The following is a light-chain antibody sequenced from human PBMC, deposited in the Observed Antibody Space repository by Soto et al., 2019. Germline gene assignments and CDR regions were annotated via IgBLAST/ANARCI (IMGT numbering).Light chain of an antibody. V-gene: IGKV1-5*03. Sequence: DITITQSPSALTRRVRDRVTIACRASQTISSWLAWYQQKPGKAPKLLIYKASTLKSGVPSRFSGSGSGTEFTLTISSLQPDDFATYYCQQYNSYPVGFGQGTKVDIK. CDR3: QQYNSYPVG. J-gene: IGKJ1*01. CDR2: KAS. CDR1: QTISSW.